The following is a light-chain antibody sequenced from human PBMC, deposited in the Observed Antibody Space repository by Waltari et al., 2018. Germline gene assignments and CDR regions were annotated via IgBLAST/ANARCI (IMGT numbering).Light chain of an antibody. CDR1: SRAVGNYDL. Sequence: QSALTQPASVSRAPGQSIPISFTGASRAVGNYDLFSWYQHYPGKGPKLMIHEGNKRPSGVSNRFSGSRSGNTASLTISGLQAEDEADYYCFSYAGSNTWLFGGGTKLTVL. V-gene: IGLV2-23*01. CDR3: FSYAGSNTWL. J-gene: IGLJ3*02. CDR2: EGN.